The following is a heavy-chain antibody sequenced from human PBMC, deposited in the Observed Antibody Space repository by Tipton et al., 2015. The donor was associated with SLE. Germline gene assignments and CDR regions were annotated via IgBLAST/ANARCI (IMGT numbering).Heavy chain of an antibody. J-gene: IGHJ4*02. CDR3: ARFGGNSDY. CDR1: GDSISGHY. CDR2: IYSIEST. Sequence: TLSLTCTVSGDSISGHYWSWIRQPPGKGLEWIAFIYSIESTTSTPSLKSRVTISVDTSKNQFSLRLRSVTAADTAVYYCARFGGNSDYWGQGTLVTVSS. D-gene: IGHD4-23*01. V-gene: IGHV4-59*11.